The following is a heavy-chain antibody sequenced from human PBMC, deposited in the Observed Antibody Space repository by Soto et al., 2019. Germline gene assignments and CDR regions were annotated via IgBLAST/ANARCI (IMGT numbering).Heavy chain of an antibody. CDR3: ASGGWETPI. CDR2: IKPDGSDK. D-gene: IGHD1-26*01. CDR1: GFSFSTYW. V-gene: IGHV3-7*03. J-gene: IGHJ4*02. Sequence: EVQLVESGGGLVQPGGSLRLSCAASGFSFSTYWMSWVRQAPGKGLEWVATIKPDGSDKYYVDSVKGRFTISRDNAKKSLLLQMNSQTAEDTAVYYCASGGWETPIWGQGTLVTVSS.